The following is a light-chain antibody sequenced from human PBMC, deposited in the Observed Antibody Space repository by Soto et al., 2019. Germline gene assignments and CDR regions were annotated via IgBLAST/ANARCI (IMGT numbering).Light chain of an antibody. CDR3: CSYAGSYTFV. CDR1: SSDVGVYNY. V-gene: IGLV2-11*01. Sequence: QSALTHPRSVSGSPGQSFTISCTGTSSDVGVYNYVSWYQQHPGKAPKLMIYDVTKRPSGVPDRFSGSKSANTASLTISGLQAEDEADYYCCSYAGSYTFVFGTGTKV. J-gene: IGLJ1*01. CDR2: DVT.